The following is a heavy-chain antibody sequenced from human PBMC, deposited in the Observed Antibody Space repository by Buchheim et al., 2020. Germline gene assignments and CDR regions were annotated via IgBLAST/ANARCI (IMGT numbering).Heavy chain of an antibody. CDR2: IKQDGSEK. D-gene: IGHD2-2*01. J-gene: IGHJ6*02. Sequence: EVQLVESGGGLVQPGGSLRLSCVASGFTFSSYWMSWVRQAPGKGLEWVATIKQDGSEKYYVDSEKGRFTTSRDNAKKSLYLQVNSLRVDDTAVYYCARDLCSSTACYDYGMDVWGQGTT. V-gene: IGHV3-7*01. CDR1: GFTFSSYW. CDR3: ARDLCSSTACYDYGMDV.